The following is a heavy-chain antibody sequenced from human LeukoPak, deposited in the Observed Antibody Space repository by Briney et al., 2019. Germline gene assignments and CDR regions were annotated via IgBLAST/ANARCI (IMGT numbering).Heavy chain of an antibody. Sequence: SETLSLTCTVSGGSISSSSYYWGWIRQPPGKGLEWIGSIYYSGSTYYNPSLKSRVTISVDTSKNQFSLKLSSVTAADTAVYYCARAQRIVVVVAATYDAFDIWGQGTMVTVSS. CDR2: IYYSGST. CDR3: ARAQRIVVVVAATYDAFDI. D-gene: IGHD2-15*01. CDR1: GGSISSSSYY. V-gene: IGHV4-39*07. J-gene: IGHJ3*02.